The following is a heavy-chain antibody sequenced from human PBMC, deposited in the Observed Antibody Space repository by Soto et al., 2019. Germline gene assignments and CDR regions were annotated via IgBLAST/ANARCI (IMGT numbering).Heavy chain of an antibody. CDR1: GGSISSGDYY. CDR2: IYYSGST. D-gene: IGHD6-13*01. Sequence: SETLSLTCTVSGGSISSGDYYWSWIRQPPGKGLEWIGYIYYSGSTYYNPSLKSRVAISVDTSNNQFSLKLSSVTAADTAVYYCARINIAGTFYFDYWGQGTLVTVS. CDR3: ARINIAGTFYFDY. J-gene: IGHJ4*02. V-gene: IGHV4-30-4*01.